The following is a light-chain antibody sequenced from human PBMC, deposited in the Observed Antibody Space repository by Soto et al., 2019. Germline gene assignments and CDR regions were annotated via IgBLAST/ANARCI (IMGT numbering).Light chain of an antibody. CDR1: QNLSRN. Sequence: EMVMTQSPATLSVSPGERATLSCRASQNLSRNLAWYQQQPGQAPRPLIYGASTRATGIPARFSGSGSGTDFTLTISSPQSEDFAVYYCQQYDNWPHTFGQGTKLEIK. V-gene: IGKV3-15*01. CDR3: QQYDNWPHT. CDR2: GAS. J-gene: IGKJ2*01.